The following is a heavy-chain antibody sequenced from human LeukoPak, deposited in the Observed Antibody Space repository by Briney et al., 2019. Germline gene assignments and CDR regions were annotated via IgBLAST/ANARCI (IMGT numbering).Heavy chain of an antibody. D-gene: IGHD6-13*01. CDR1: GYSFTSYW. CDR3: ARHEGYSSSAEVY. Sequence: GESLKISCKCSGYSFTSYWISWVRQLPGKGLEWMGRIDPSDAYTNYSPSFQGHVTISSDKSIKTAYLQWSSLKASDTAMYYCARHEGYSSSAEVYWGQGTLVTVSS. V-gene: IGHV5-10-1*01. J-gene: IGHJ4*02. CDR2: IDPSDAYT.